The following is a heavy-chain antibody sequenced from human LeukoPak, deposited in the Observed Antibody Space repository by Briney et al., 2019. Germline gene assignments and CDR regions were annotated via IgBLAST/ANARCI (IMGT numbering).Heavy chain of an antibody. CDR3: ASQTVVGATDY. CDR1: GFTFSSYW. CDR2: INSDGSIT. J-gene: IGHJ4*02. Sequence: GGSLRLSCAASGFTFSSYWMHWVRQAPGKGLVWVSRINSDGSITTYADSVRGRFTISRDNAKSTLYLQMNSLRAEDTAVYYCASQTVVGATDYWGQGTLVTVSS. V-gene: IGHV3-74*01. D-gene: IGHD1-26*01.